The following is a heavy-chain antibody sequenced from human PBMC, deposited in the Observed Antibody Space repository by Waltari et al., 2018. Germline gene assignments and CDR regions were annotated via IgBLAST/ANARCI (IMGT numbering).Heavy chain of an antibody. CDR2: NYTSGST. D-gene: IGHD3-3*01. CDR1: GGAISRGSYY. V-gene: IGHV4-61*02. Sequence: QVQLQESGPGLVKPSQTLSLTCTVSGGAISRGSYYWSWLRQPAGKALEWIVGNYTSGSTNDNPALKSRGTISVDTSKNQFSLKLSSMTSADTAVYYCASTYSTIFGNWFDPWGQGTLVTVSS. CDR3: ASTYSTIFGNWFDP. J-gene: IGHJ5*02.